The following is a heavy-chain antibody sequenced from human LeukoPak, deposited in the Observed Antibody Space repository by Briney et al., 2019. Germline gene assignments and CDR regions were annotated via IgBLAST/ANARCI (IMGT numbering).Heavy chain of an antibody. CDR3: ARVRGTTSAGHLDY. CDR2: ISPDSGGT. J-gene: IGHJ4*02. D-gene: IGHD1-1*01. CDR1: GYTFTSYY. V-gene: IGHV1-2*02. Sequence: ASVKVSCKASGYTFTSYYMHWVRQAPGQGLEWMGWISPDSGGTDYAQKFQGRVTMTRDTSISTYYMDLGRLRYDDTAMYFCARVRGTTSAGHLDYWGQGTLVTVSS.